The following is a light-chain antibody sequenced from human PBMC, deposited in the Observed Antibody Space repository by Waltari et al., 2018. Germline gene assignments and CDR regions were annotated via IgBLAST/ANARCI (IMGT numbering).Light chain of an antibody. V-gene: IGLV2-8*01. CDR1: ISDVGGYEY. CDR2: EVS. J-gene: IGLJ3*02. Sequence: QSALTQPPSASGSPGQSVTISCTGTISDVGGYEYVSWYQQHPGKAPKLMIYEVSKRPSGVPDRFSGSKSGNMASLTVSGLQPEDEADYYCSSYAGSNDLVFGGGTKLTVL. CDR3: SSYAGSNDLV.